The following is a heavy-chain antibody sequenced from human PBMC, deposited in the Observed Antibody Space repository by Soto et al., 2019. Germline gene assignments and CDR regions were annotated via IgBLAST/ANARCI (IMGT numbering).Heavy chain of an antibody. V-gene: IGHV4-31*03. Sequence: PSETLSLTCTVSGGSISNGGYYWSWIRQHPGKGLEWIGYMYYSGSTYYNPSLKSRVTISEDTSKNQFSLKLSSVTAADTAVYYCARGEASMVRGVSNWFDPWGQGTLVTVSS. CDR3: ARGEASMVRGVSNWFDP. CDR1: GGSISNGGYY. CDR2: MYYSGST. J-gene: IGHJ5*02. D-gene: IGHD3-10*01.